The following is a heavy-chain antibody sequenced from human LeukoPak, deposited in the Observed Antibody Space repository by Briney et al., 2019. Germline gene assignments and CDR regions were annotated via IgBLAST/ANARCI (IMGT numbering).Heavy chain of an antibody. D-gene: IGHD3-9*01. CDR3: ARESYDILTGYKAPYMDV. V-gene: IGHV1-3*01. CDR2: INAGNGNT. J-gene: IGHJ6*04. CDR1: GYTFTSYA. Sequence: ASVKVSCKASGYTFTSYAMHWVRQAPGQRLEWMGWINAGNGNTKYSQKFQGRVTITRDTSASTAYMELSSLRSEDTAVYYCARESYDILTGYKAPYMDVWGKGTTVTVS.